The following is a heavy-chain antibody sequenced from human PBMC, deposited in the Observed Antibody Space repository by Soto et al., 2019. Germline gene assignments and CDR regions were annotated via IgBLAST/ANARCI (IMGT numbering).Heavy chain of an antibody. CDR3: AREPSITIFGVVIMDPTPGGMDV. J-gene: IGHJ6*02. V-gene: IGHV1-46*01. D-gene: IGHD3-3*01. CDR1: GYTFTSYY. Sequence: QVQLVQSGAEVKKPGASVKVSCKASGYTFTSYYMHWVRQAPGQGLEWMGIINPSGGSTSYAQKFQGRVTMTRDTSTSTGYMELSSLRSEDTAVYYCAREPSITIFGVVIMDPTPGGMDVWGQGTTVTVSS. CDR2: INPSGGST.